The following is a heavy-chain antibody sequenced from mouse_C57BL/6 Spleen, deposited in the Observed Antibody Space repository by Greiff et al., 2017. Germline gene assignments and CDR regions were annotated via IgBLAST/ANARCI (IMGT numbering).Heavy chain of an antibody. CDR2: INPSSGYT. V-gene: IGHV1-4*01. D-gene: IGHD2-1*01. Sequence: VKLQQSGAELARPGASVKMSCKASGYTFTSYTMHWVKQRPGQGLEWIGYINPSSGYTKYNQKFKDKATLTADKSSSTAYMQLSSLTSEDSAVYYCARIYYGNWFAYWGQGTLVTVSA. CDR1: GYTFTSYT. J-gene: IGHJ3*01. CDR3: ARIYYGNWFAY.